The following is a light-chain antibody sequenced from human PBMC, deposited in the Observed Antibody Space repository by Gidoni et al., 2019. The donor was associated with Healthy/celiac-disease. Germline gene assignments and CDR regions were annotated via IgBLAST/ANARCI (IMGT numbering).Light chain of an antibody. CDR1: SSNIGAGYE. V-gene: IGLV1-40*01. Sequence: QSVLTQPPSVSGAPGQRVTIPCTGSSSNIGAGYEVHWYQQLPGTAPKLLIYGNSDRPAGVPDRFSGAKSGTSASLAITGLQAEDEADYYCQSYDSSLSGSKVFGTGTKVTVL. CDR2: GNS. J-gene: IGLJ1*01. CDR3: QSYDSSLSGSKV.